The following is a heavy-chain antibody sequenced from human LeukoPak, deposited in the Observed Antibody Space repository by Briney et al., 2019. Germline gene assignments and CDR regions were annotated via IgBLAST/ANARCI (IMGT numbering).Heavy chain of an antibody. D-gene: IGHD4-23*01. Sequence: PGGSLRLSCAASGFTFSSYAISWVRQAPGQGLEWMGGIIPIFGTANYAQKFQGRVTITADESTSTAYMELSSLRSEDTAVYYCARGGTTVLIPVYFDYWGQGTLVTVSS. J-gene: IGHJ4*02. CDR2: IIPIFGTA. V-gene: IGHV1-69*01. CDR1: GFTFSSYA. CDR3: ARGGTTVLIPVYFDY.